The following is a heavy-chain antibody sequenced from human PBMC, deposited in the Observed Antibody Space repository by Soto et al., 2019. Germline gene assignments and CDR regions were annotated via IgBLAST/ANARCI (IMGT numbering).Heavy chain of an antibody. D-gene: IGHD1-26*01. CDR2: ISAYNGNT. CDR1: GYTFTSYG. J-gene: IGHJ4*02. Sequence: QVQLVQSGAEVKKPGASVKVSCKASGYTFTSYGISWVRQAPGQGLEWMGWISAYNGNTNYAQKLQGRVTMTTDTSTSTAYMEXRSLXSDDTXXYXXXRDXGYSGSYWGQGTLVTVSS. V-gene: IGHV1-18*01. CDR3: XRDXGYSGSY.